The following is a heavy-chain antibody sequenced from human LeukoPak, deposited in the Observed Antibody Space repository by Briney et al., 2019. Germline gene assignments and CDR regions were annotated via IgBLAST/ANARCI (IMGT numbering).Heavy chain of an antibody. D-gene: IGHD3-22*01. Sequence: GGSLRLSCAASGFTFSNYWMSWVRQAPGKGLVWVSRINSDGSSRHYADSVKGRFTISRDNAKNTLHLQMTSLRAEDTAVYYCARGGPDSSDYSSLFDYWGRGILVTVST. CDR1: GFTFSNYW. J-gene: IGHJ4*02. CDR3: ARGGPDSSDYSSLFDY. V-gene: IGHV3-74*01. CDR2: INSDGSSR.